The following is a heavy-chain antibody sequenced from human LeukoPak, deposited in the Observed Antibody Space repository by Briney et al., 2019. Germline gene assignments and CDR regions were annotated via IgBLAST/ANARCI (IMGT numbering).Heavy chain of an antibody. J-gene: IGHJ4*02. D-gene: IGHD3-22*01. CDR2: IYTSGST. CDR1: GGSISSYH. Sequence: SETLYLTCTVSGGSISSYHWSWIRQPAGKGLEWIGRIYTSGSTNYNPSLKSRVTMSVDTSKNQFSLKLSSVTAADTAVYYCARFQYYYDSSGTWPALDYWGQGTLVTVSS. V-gene: IGHV4-4*07. CDR3: ARFQYYYDSSGTWPALDY.